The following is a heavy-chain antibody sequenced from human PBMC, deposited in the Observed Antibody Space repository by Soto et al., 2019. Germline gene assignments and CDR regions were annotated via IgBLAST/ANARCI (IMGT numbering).Heavy chain of an antibody. V-gene: IGHV3-48*01. Sequence: EVQLVESGGGLVQPGGSLRLSCAASGFTFSSYSMNWVRQAPGKGLEWVSYISSSSSTIYYADSVKGRFTISRDNAKNSLYLQMNSLRAEDTAVYYCAREFGDYSDHWGQGNLVTVSS. J-gene: IGHJ4*02. CDR2: ISSSSSTI. CDR1: GFTFSSYS. D-gene: IGHD3-10*01. CDR3: AREFGDYSDH.